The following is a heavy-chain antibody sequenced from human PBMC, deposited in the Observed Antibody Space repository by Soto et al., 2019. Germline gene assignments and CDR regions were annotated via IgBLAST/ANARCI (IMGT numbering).Heavy chain of an antibody. CDR2: ISYDGSNK. V-gene: IGHV3-30-3*01. D-gene: IGHD4-4*01. J-gene: IGHJ4*02. CDR1: GFTFSSYA. CDR3: ARAEMTTVTTLIDY. Sequence: QVQLVESGGGVVQPGRSLRLSCAASGFTFSSYAMHWVRQAPGKGLEWVAVISYDGSNKYYADSVKGRFTISRDNSKNTLYLQMNSLRAEDTAVYYCARAEMTTVTTLIDYWGQGTLVTVSS.